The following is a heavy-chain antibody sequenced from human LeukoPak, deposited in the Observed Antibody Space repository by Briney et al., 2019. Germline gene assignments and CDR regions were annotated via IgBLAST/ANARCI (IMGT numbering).Heavy chain of an antibody. CDR2: FYNSGRS. CDR3: TRGAGWLIDY. V-gene: IGHV4-59*01. CDR1: DDSISDYY. J-gene: IGHJ4*02. Sequence: SETLSLTCTVSDDSISDYYRGWIRQPPGKGLEWIGYFYNSGRSTYNPSLKSRVTTSADTSKNHFSLKLNSVTTADTAVYYCTRGAGWLIDYWGQGILVTVSS. D-gene: IGHD3-16*01.